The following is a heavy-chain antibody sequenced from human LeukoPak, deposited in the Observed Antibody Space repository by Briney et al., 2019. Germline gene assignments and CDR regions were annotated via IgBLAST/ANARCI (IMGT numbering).Heavy chain of an antibody. CDR2: ISGSGGTT. D-gene: IGHD3-9*01. CDR1: GFTFSSYA. Sequence: GGSLRLSCAASGFTFSSYAMSWVRQAPGKGLEWVSAISGSGGTTYYADSVKGRFTISRDKSKNTLYLQMNSLRAEDTAVYYCAKSPQAILNGYYTWCFDYWGQGILVTVSS. CDR3: AKSPQAILNGYYTWCFDY. V-gene: IGHV3-23*01. J-gene: IGHJ4*02.